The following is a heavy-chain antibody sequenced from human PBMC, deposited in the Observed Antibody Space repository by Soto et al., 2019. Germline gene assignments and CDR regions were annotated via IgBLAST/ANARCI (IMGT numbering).Heavy chain of an antibody. Sequence: TLSLTCTVSGGSISSGGYYWSWIRQHPGKGLEWIGYIYYSGSTYYNPSLKSRVTISVDTSKNQFSLKLSSVTAADTAVYYCARAQGSDIVVVPGFDYWGQGTLVTVSS. V-gene: IGHV4-31*03. D-gene: IGHD2-2*01. CDR3: ARAQGSDIVVVPGFDY. CDR1: GGSISSGGYY. CDR2: IYYSGST. J-gene: IGHJ4*02.